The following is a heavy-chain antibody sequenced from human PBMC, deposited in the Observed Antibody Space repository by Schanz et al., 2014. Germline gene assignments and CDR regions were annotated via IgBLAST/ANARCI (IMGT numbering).Heavy chain of an antibody. CDR2: MNQDGSVK. D-gene: IGHD2-15*01. J-gene: IGHJ4*02. CDR1: RFTFSDYW. Sequence: EVQLVESGGGLVQPGGSLRLSCAASRFTFSDYWMSWVRQAPGKGLEWVANMNQDGSVKNYVDSVKGRFTISRDNAKTSLYPPMNSLRAEDTAVYYCARDKGGLIPFDYWGQGTLVAVSS. V-gene: IGHV3-7*01. CDR3: ARDKGGLIPFDY.